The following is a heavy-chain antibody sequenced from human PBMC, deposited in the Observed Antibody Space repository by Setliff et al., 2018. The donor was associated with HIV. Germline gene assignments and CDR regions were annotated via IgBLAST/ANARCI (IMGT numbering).Heavy chain of an antibody. J-gene: IGHJ4*02. Sequence: PGGSLRLSCAASGFTFSNYGMTWVRQAPGKGLQWVSSIRGSGGGTHYTDSVKGRFTISRDNSRKTVFLQMNGLRVEDTAIYYCAKSDYNFNNLAGPNYFDYWGQGALVTVSS. CDR1: GFTFSNYG. D-gene: IGHD4-4*01. CDR3: AKSDYNFNNLAGPNYFDY. V-gene: IGHV3-23*01. CDR2: IRGSGGGT.